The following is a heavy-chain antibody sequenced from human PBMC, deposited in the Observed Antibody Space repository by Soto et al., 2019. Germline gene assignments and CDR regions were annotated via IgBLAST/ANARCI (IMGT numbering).Heavy chain of an antibody. CDR2: IYNSGST. CDR1: GGSISSYY. J-gene: IGHJ4*02. Sequence: PSESLSLTCTVSGGSISSYYWSWVRQPAGKGLEWSGLIYNSGSTNYNPSLKSRVTMSVDTSKNQFSLKLSSVTAADTAVYYCARGPTRSIAVAGPFDYWGQGTLVTVSS. CDR3: ARGPTRSIAVAGPFDY. D-gene: IGHD6-19*01. V-gene: IGHV4-4*07.